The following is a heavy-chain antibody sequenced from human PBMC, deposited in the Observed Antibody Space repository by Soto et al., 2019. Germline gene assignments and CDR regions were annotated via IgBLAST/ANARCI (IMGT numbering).Heavy chain of an antibody. CDR2: IYPGDSDT. J-gene: IGHJ5*02. CDR3: ARLGIAAAGETSWFGP. CDR1: GYSFTGYW. V-gene: IGHV5-51*01. D-gene: IGHD6-13*01. Sequence: GESLKICCKGSGYSFTGYWIGSVRQMPGKGLEWMGIIYPGDSDTRYSPSFQGQGPISADMSISTACLQWSSLKASDTAMYYCARLGIAAAGETSWFGPWGQGTLVTAAS.